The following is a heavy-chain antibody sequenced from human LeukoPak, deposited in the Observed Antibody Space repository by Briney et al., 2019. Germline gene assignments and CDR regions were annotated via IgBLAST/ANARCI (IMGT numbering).Heavy chain of an antibody. J-gene: IGHJ4*02. CDR1: GFTFSSSG. CDR3: ARSTRIAAATGY. Sequence: GGSLRLSCAASGFTFSSSGMHWVRQAPGKGPEWVAFIRYDGSNKYYADSVKGRFTISRDNSKNTLYLQMNSLRAEDTAVYYCARSTRIAAATGYWGQGTLVTVSS. V-gene: IGHV3-30*02. CDR2: IRYDGSNK. D-gene: IGHD6-6*01.